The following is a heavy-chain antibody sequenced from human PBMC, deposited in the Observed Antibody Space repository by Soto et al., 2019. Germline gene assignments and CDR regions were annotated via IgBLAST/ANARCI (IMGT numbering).Heavy chain of an antibody. Sequence: QVQLQESGPGLVKPSETLSLTCTVSGGSISSYYWSWIRQPPGKGLEWIGYIYHSGSTNYNPSLKSRVTISVDTSKNQFSLKLSSVTAADTAVYYCARAPSSLVSFFFDYWGQGTLVTVSS. CDR3: ARAPSSLVSFFFDY. V-gene: IGHV4-59*01. CDR1: GGSISSYY. D-gene: IGHD1-26*01. CDR2: IYHSGST. J-gene: IGHJ4*02.